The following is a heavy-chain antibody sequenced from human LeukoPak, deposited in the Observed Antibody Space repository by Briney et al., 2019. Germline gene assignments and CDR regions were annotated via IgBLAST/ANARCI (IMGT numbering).Heavy chain of an antibody. CDR2: ISGSGGST. CDR3: AKPEGEVVTPYDAFDI. Sequence: PGGSLRLSCAASGFTFSSYAMSWVRQAPGKGLEWVSAISGSGGSTYYADSVKGRFTISRDNSKNTLYLQMNSLRAEDTAVYYCAKPEGEVVTPYDAFDIWGQGTMVPVSS. V-gene: IGHV3-23*01. CDR1: GFTFSSYA. D-gene: IGHD2-15*01. J-gene: IGHJ3*02.